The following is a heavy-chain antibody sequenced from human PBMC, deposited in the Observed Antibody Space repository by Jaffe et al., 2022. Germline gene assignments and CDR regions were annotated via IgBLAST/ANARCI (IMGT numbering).Heavy chain of an antibody. Sequence: EVQLSESGGGFVQPGGSLRLSCAASGFTFSTYAMSWVRQAPGKGLEWVSGIAGSGGNTYYADSVKGRFTISRDNSKSTLYVQVNSLRVEDTAIYYCAKENSGTFGALDIWGQGTMVTVSS. CDR3: AKENSGTFGALDI. CDR2: IAGSGGNT. CDR1: GFTFSTYA. V-gene: IGHV3-23*01. J-gene: IGHJ3*02. D-gene: IGHD1-26*01.